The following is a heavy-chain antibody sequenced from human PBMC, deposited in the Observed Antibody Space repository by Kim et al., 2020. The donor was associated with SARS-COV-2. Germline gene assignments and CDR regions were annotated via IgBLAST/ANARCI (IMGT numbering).Heavy chain of an antibody. CDR2: ISYDGSNK. V-gene: IGHV3-30*18. Sequence: GGSLRLSCAASGFTFSSYGMHWVRQAPGKGLEWVAVISYDGSNKYYADSVKGRFTISRDNSKNTLYLQMNSLRAEDTAVYYCAKGRLFVMFDLWGRGTLVTVSS. D-gene: IGHD3-16*02. CDR1: GFTFSSYG. CDR3: AKGRLFVMFDL. J-gene: IGHJ2*01.